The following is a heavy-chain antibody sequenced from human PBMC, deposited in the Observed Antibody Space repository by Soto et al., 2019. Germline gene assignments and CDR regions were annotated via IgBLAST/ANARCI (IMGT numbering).Heavy chain of an antibody. D-gene: IGHD2-2*01. V-gene: IGHV4-30-2*01. CDR1: GGSISSGGYS. J-gene: IGHJ5*02. CDR2: IYHSGST. Sequence: SETLSLTCAVSGGSISSGGYSWSWIRQPPGKGLEWIGYIYHSGSTYYNPSLKSRVTISVDRSKNQFSLKLSSVTAADTAVYYCAVKVTRLRKHVVPVPDNWFDPWGQGTLVTVSS. CDR3: AVKVTRLRKHVVPVPDNWFDP.